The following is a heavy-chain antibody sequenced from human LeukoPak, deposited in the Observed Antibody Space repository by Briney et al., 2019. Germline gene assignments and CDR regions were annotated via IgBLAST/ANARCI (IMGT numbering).Heavy chain of an antibody. CDR1: GGSFDGYY. J-gene: IGHJ4*02. CDR2: INHSGST. CDR3: VRVLTGS. V-gene: IGHV4-34*01. Sequence: PSETLSLTCAVYGGSFDGYYWSWIRQPPGKGLEWIGEINHSGSTNYNPSLNSRVTISVDTSKNQLSLKLNSVTAADTAVYYCVRVLTGSWGQGTLVTVSS. D-gene: IGHD3-9*01.